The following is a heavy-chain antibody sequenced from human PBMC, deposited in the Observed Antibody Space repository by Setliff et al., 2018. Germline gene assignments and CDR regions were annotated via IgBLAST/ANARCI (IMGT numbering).Heavy chain of an antibody. CDR3: ARDPYYYDSIDVYYGMDV. CDR2: IYYSGST. V-gene: IGHV4-39*07. D-gene: IGHD3-22*01. Sequence: PGGSLRLSCAASGFTFSSYSMNWVRQAPGKGLEWIGSIYYSGSTYYNPSLKSRVTISVDTSKNQFSLKLSSVTAADTAVYYCARDPYYYDSIDVYYGMDVWGQGTTVTVSS. J-gene: IGHJ6*02. CDR1: GFTFSSYS.